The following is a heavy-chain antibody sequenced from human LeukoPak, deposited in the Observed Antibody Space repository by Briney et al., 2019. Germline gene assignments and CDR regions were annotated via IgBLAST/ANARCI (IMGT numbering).Heavy chain of an antibody. Sequence: GSLRLSCVASGFTFSSYAMSWVRQAAGKGLEWVSSTSSSGETTYYADSVKGRFTISRDNSRNTLYLQMNSLRAEDTAVYYCAKDRPNYYGTNGHYYRRDGDCWGQGTLVTVSS. CDR1: GFTFSSYA. D-gene: IGHD3-22*01. CDR2: TSSSGETT. J-gene: IGHJ4*02. CDR3: AKDRPNYYGTNGHYYRRDGDC. V-gene: IGHV3-23*01.